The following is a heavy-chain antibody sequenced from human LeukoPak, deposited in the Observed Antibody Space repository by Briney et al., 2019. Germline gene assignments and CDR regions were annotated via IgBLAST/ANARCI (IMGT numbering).Heavy chain of an antibody. V-gene: IGHV3-30*02. CDR3: AKDSPPTSEWLPGY. D-gene: IGHD5-12*01. CDR1: GFTFRSYG. J-gene: IGHJ4*02. CDR2: IRHDGSKK. Sequence: GGSLRLSCVGPGFTFRSYGMHWVRQAPGKGLEWVAFIRHDGSKKFYADSVKGRFTISRDNSQNTLYLQVDSLRVDDTAVYYCAKDSPPTSEWLPGYGGQGTLVTVSS.